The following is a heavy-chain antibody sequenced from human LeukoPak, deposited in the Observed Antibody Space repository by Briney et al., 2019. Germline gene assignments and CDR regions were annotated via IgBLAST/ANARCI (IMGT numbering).Heavy chain of an antibody. CDR3: AREVRGATIDY. CDR1: GGSISSYY. V-gene: IGHV4-59*01. CDR2: IYYSGST. J-gene: IGHJ4*02. Sequence: SETLSLTCTVSGGSISSYYWSWIRQPPGKGLEWIGYIYYSGSTNYNPSLKGRVTISVDTSKNQFSLKLSSVTAADTAVYYCAREVRGATIDYWGQGTLVTVSS. D-gene: IGHD1-26*01.